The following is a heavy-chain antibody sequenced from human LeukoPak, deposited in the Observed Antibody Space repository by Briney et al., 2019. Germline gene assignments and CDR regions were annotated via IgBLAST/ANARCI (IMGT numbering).Heavy chain of an antibody. CDR3: AKYRVVVVAAIPSRPVDY. D-gene: IGHD2-21*02. V-gene: IGHV3-23*01. Sequence: PGGSLRLSCAASGFTFSSYAMSWVRQAPGKGLEWVSAISGSGGSTYYADSVKGRFTISRDNSKNTLYLQMNSLRAEDMAVYYCAKYRVVVVAAIPSRPVDYWGQGTLVTVSS. CDR2: ISGSGGST. J-gene: IGHJ4*02. CDR1: GFTFSSYA.